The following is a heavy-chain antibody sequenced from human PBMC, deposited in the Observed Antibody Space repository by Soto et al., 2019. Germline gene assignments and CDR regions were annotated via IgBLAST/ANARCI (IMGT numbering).Heavy chain of an antibody. D-gene: IGHD3-3*01. CDR1: GYTFSDYY. CDR2: IDTSGTKI. CDR3: ASHYDMWSGYLSPVDY. J-gene: IGHJ4*02. Sequence: QVQLVESGGDLVKPGGSLRLSCAASGYTFSDYYMSWIRQAPGKGLEWISYIDTSGTKIYYADSVKGRFTITRDNAKNWLYLERNSLRDEDTAVYYCASHYDMWSGYLSPVDYWGQGTLVTVSS. V-gene: IGHV3-11*01.